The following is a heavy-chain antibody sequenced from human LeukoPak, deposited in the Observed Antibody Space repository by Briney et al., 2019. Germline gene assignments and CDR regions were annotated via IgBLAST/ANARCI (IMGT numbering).Heavy chain of an antibody. Sequence: GGSLRLSCAASGFTFDDYDMRWVRQAPGKGLEWVSSISSSSSYIYYADSVKGRFTISRDNAKNSLYLQMNSLRAEDTAVYYCASGSSGWYLYLDYWGQGTLVTVSS. D-gene: IGHD6-19*01. CDR2: ISSSSSYI. CDR3: ASGSSGWYLYLDY. CDR1: GFTFDDYD. V-gene: IGHV3-21*04. J-gene: IGHJ4*02.